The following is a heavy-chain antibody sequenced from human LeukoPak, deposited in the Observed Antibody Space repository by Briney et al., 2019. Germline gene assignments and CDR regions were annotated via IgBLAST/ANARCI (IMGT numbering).Heavy chain of an antibody. V-gene: IGHV3-21*01. Sequence: PGGSLRLSCAASGFTFSSYSMNWVRQAPGKGLEWVSSISSSSSYTYYADSVKGRFTISRDNAKNSLYLQMNSLRAEDTAVYYCARGTYSGDCFDYWGQGTLVTVSS. D-gene: IGHD5-12*01. J-gene: IGHJ4*02. CDR3: ARGTYSGDCFDY. CDR1: GFTFSSYS. CDR2: ISSSSSYT.